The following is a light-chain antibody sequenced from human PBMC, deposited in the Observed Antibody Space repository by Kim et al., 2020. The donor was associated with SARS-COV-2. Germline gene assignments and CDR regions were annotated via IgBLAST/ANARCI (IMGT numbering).Light chain of an antibody. CDR2: SNN. J-gene: IGLJ1*01. CDR1: SSNIGSNT. CDR3: AAWDDILNGSFV. V-gene: IGLV1-44*01. Sequence: QSVLTQPPSASGTPGQRVTISCSGSSSNIGSNTVNWYQQLPGTAPKLLIYSNNQRPSGVPDRFSGSKSGTSASLAISGLQSEDEADYYCAAWDDILNGSFVFVTGTKVTVL.